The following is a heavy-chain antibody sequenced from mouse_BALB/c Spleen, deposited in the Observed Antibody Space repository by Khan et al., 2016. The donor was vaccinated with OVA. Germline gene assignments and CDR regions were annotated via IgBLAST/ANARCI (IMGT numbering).Heavy chain of an antibody. CDR1: GYTFTNYR. CDR3: AMETSYWYWDV. V-gene: IGHV9-1*02. Sequence: QIQLVQSGPELKKPGETVKISCKASGYTFTNYRMNWMKQAPGKGLKWMGWINTYTGQPTYADDFKGRFAFSLETSASTAYWQINSLKNEDMATYFGAMETSYWYWDVWGAGTTFTVSS. J-gene: IGHJ1*01. CDR2: INTYTGQP.